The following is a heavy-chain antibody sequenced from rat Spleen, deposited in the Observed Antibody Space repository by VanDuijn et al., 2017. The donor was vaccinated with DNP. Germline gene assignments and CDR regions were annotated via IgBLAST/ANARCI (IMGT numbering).Heavy chain of an antibody. V-gene: IGHV5-7*01. CDR1: GFTFSDYN. J-gene: IGHJ2*01. Sequence: EVQLVESGGGLVQPGRSLKLSCAASGFTFSDYNMAWVRQAPKKGLEWVATISYDGSSTYYRDSVKGRFTISRDNAKSTLYLQMDSLRSEDTATYYCARQEVMYTTDYPPFDYWGQGVMVTVSS. D-gene: IGHD1-6*01. CDR2: ISYDGSST. CDR3: ARQEVMYTTDYPPFDY.